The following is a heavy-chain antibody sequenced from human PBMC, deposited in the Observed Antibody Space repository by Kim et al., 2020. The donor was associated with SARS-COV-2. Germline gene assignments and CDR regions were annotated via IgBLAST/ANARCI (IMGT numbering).Heavy chain of an antibody. CDR3: AKDRHNWNEFDY. J-gene: IGHJ4*02. CDR2: IYSGGTST. Sequence: GGSLRLSCAASGFTFSSYAMSWVRQAPGKGLEWVSVIYSGGTSTYYADPVKGRFTISRDNSKNTLYLQMNSLRAEDTAVYYCAKDRHNWNEFDYWGQGTLVTVSS. D-gene: IGHD1-1*01. V-gene: IGHV3-23*03. CDR1: GFTFSSYA.